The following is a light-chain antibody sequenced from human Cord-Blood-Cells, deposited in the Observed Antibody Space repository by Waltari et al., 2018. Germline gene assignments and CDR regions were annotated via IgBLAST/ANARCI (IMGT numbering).Light chain of an antibody. J-gene: IGKJ5*01. V-gene: IGKV3-11*01. CDR3: QQRSNWPIT. CDR2: DAS. Sequence: EIVLPQSPATLSLSPGERATLSCRASQSVSSYLAWYQQKPGQAPRLLIYDASNRATGIPARFSGSGSETDFTLTISSLEPEDFAVYYCQQRSNWPITFGQGTRLEIK. CDR1: QSVSSY.